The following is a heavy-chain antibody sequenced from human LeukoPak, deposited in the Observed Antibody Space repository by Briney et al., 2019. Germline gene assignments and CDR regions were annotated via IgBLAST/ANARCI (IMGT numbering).Heavy chain of an antibody. CDR1: GGTFSSYA. Sequence: SVKVSCKASGGTFSSYAISWVRQAPGQGLEWMGGIIPIFGTANYAQKFQGRVTITADESTSTAYMELSSLRSEDTAVYYCARGIVGARILDYWGQGTLVTVSS. V-gene: IGHV1-69*13. J-gene: IGHJ4*02. CDR3: ARGIVGARILDY. D-gene: IGHD1-26*01. CDR2: IIPIFGTA.